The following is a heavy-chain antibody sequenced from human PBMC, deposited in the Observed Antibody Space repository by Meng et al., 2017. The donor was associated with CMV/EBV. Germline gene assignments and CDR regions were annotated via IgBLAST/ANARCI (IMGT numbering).Heavy chain of an antibody. CDR1: GFTFSSYG. Sequence: GGSLRLSCAASGFTFSSYGMHWVRQAPGKGLEWVSSISSSSTIYYADSVKGRFTISRDNAKNSLYLQMNSLRAEDTAVYYCARGITMIVVVIAPNAFDIWGQGTMVTVSS. V-gene: IGHV3-69-1*02. J-gene: IGHJ3*02. CDR2: ISSSSTI. CDR3: ARGITMIVVVIAPNAFDI. D-gene: IGHD3-22*01.